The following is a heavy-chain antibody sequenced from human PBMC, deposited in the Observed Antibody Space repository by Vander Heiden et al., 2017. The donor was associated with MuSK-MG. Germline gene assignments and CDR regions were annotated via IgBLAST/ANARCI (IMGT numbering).Heavy chain of an antibody. CDR3: ARAHVYRRSGVDY. CDR1: GGCFSGCN. Sequence: QVQLQQWGAGLLKHSETLSLTCAVDGGCFSGCNWIWIRSPPGKWLEWIGEINHSGITNDIPALKSRVTISVDTSMYQFSLKMSSVTAADTAVYYVARAHVYRRSGVDYWGQGTLVTVCS. V-gene: IGHV4-34*01. CDR2: INHSGIT. J-gene: IGHJ4*02. D-gene: IGHD6-13*01.